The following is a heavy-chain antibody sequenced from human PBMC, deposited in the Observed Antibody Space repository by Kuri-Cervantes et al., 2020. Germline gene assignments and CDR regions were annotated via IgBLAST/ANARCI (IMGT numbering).Heavy chain of an antibody. Sequence: SEKVSCKASGGTFSSYAISWVRQAPGQGLEWMGGIIPIFGTANYAQKFQGRVTITADESTSTAYMELSSLRSDDTAVYYCARVGEPTTGQYTVIFDYWGQGTLVTVSS. V-gene: IGHV1-69*13. CDR2: IIPIFGTA. J-gene: IGHJ4*02. CDR3: ARVGEPTTGQYTVIFDY. D-gene: IGHD4-17*01. CDR1: GGTFSSYA.